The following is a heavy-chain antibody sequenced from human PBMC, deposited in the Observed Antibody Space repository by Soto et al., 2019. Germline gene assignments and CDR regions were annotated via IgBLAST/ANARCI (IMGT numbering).Heavy chain of an antibody. Sequence: EVQLLESGGGLVQPGGSLRLSCAASGFTFSSYAMSWVRQAPGKGLEWVSAISGSGGSTYYADSVKGRFTISRDNSKNTLYLQMNSLRAEDTAVYYCAKDPALQWLVRGPQLDWGQGTLVTVSS. CDR2: ISGSGGST. V-gene: IGHV3-23*01. CDR1: GFTFSSYA. CDR3: AKDPALQWLVRGPQLD. J-gene: IGHJ4*02. D-gene: IGHD6-19*01.